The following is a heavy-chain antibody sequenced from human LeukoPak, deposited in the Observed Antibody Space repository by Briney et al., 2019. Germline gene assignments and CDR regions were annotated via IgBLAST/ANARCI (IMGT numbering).Heavy chain of an antibody. Sequence: SETLSLTCTVSGGSISSYYWSWIRQPPGKGLEWIGYIYYSGSTNYNPSLKSRVTISVDTSKNQFSLKLSSVTAADTAVYYCARLTGRHDLKYGDYLDYWGQGTLVTVSS. CDR3: ARLTGRHDLKYGDYLDY. CDR2: IYYSGST. D-gene: IGHD4-17*01. J-gene: IGHJ4*02. V-gene: IGHV4-59*12. CDR1: GGSISSYY.